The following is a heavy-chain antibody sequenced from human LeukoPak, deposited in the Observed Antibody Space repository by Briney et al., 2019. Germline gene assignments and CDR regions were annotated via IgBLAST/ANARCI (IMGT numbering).Heavy chain of an antibody. CDR1: GGSISSYY. Sequence: SETLSLTCTVSGGSISSYYWSWVRQPPGKGLEWIGYFYTSGSANYNTSLKSRVTLSLDKSKNQFSLKLSSVTAADTAVYYCARHPNYYYYYMDVWGQGTTVTVSS. CDR3: ARHPNYYYYYMDV. CDR2: FYTSGSA. J-gene: IGHJ6*03. V-gene: IGHV4-59*08.